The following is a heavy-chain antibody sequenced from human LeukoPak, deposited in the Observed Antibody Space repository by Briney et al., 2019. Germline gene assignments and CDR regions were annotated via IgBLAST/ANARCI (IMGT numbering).Heavy chain of an antibody. V-gene: IGHV3-15*01. J-gene: IGHJ4*02. CDR1: GFTFSNAW. CDR3: TSAVHTYYYDSSGYYLAYYFDY. D-gene: IGHD3-22*01. Sequence: RTGGSLRLSCAASGFTFSNAWMSWVRQAPGKGLEWVGRIKSKTDGGTTDYAAPVKGRFTISRDDSKNTLYLQMNSLKTEDTAVYYCTSAVHTYYYDSSGYYLAYYFDYWGQGTLVTVSS. CDR2: IKSKTDGGTT.